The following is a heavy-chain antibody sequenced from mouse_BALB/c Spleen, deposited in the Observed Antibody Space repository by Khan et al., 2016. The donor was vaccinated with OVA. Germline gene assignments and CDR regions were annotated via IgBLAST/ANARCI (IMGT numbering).Heavy chain of an antibody. CDR1: GFSLSRYN. V-gene: IGHV2-6-4*01. J-gene: IGHJ4*01. D-gene: IGHD2-14*01. CDR3: ARAYYRYDVYYAMDY. Sequence: QMQLEESGPGLVAPSQSLSITCTVSGFSLSRYNIHWVRQPPGKGLEWLGMIWGGGGTDYNSTLKSRLSIRKDNSKSQVLLKMNSLQTDDTAIYYCARAYYRYDVYYAMDYWGQGTSVTVSS. CDR2: IWGGGGT.